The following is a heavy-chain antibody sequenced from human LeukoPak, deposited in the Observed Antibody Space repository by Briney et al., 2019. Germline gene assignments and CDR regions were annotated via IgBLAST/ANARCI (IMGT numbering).Heavy chain of an antibody. CDR1: GFTFSTYG. Sequence: GGSLRLSCAASGFTFSTYGMHWVRQAPGKGLVWVSRLNTDGSTTDYADSVKGRFSVSRDNAKNTLHLQMNSLRVEDTAVYYCARDQVLWWKPVGNFDLWGRGTLVTVSS. J-gene: IGHJ2*01. V-gene: IGHV3-74*01. CDR2: LNTDGSTT. CDR3: ARDQVLWWKPVGNFDL. D-gene: IGHD2-21*01.